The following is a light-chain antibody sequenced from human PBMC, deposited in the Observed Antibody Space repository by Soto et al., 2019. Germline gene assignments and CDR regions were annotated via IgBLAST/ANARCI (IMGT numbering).Light chain of an antibody. CDR1: SSNIGSNY. J-gene: IGLJ2*01. CDR2: TNG. CDR3: ASYTSSSTAVI. V-gene: IGLV1-47*02. Sequence: QSVLTQPPSASGTPGQRVTISCSGRSSNIGSNYVYWYQQLPGTAPKLLMYTNGLRPSGVPDRVSGSKSGTSASLAISGLRSEDEAVYYCASYTSSSTAVIFGRGTKLTVL.